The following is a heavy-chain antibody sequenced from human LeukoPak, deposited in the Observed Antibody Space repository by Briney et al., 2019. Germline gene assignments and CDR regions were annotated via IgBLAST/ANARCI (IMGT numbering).Heavy chain of an antibody. V-gene: IGHV1-8*01. J-gene: IGHJ4*02. CDR1: GYTFTSYD. D-gene: IGHD2-21*02. CDR3: ARVNCGGDCYSIGDFDY. Sequence: ASVKVSCKASGYTFTSYDINWVRQATGQGLEWMGWMNPNSGNTGYAQKFQGRVTMTRDMSTSTVYMELSSLRSEDTAVYYCARVNCGGDCYSIGDFDYWGQGTLVTVSS. CDR2: MNPNSGNT.